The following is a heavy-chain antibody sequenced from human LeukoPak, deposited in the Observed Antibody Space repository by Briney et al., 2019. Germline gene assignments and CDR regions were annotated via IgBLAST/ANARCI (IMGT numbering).Heavy chain of an antibody. Sequence: RGESLKISCKGSGYSFTSYWIGWVRQMPGKGLEWMGIIYPGDSDTRYSPSFQGQVTISADNSISTAYLQWSSLKASDTAMYYCARSTDSSGYYDLWDYWGQGTLVTVSS. CDR2: IYPGDSDT. D-gene: IGHD3-22*01. CDR1: GYSFTSYW. V-gene: IGHV5-51*01. J-gene: IGHJ4*02. CDR3: ARSTDSSGYYDLWDY.